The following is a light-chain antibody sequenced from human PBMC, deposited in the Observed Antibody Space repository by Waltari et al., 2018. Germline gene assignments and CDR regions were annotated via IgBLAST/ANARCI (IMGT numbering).Light chain of an antibody. CDR3: QTGGHGTWV. CDR1: SGHSSNI. V-gene: IGLV4-69*01. J-gene: IGLJ3*02. Sequence: QLVLTQSPSASASLGASVKLTCTLSSGHSSNIIAWHQQQPEKGPRYLMKVNSDGSRSKGDEIPDRFSGSSSGAERYLTISSLQSEDEADYYCQTGGHGTWVFGGGTELTVL. CDR2: VNSDGSR.